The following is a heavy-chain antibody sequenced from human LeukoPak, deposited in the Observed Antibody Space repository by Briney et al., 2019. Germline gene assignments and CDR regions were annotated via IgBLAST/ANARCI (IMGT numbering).Heavy chain of an antibody. V-gene: IGHV3-15*01. Sequence: GGSLRLSCAASGFTLSNAWMSWVRQAPGKGLEWVGLIKSKTDGGTTDYVAPVKGRFTISRDDSKNTLYLQMNSLKTEDTALYYCTTGGCSGGTCYSLDYWGQGTLVTVSS. CDR3: TTGGCSGGTCYSLDY. CDR1: GFTLSNAW. D-gene: IGHD2-15*01. CDR2: IKSKTDGGTT. J-gene: IGHJ4*02.